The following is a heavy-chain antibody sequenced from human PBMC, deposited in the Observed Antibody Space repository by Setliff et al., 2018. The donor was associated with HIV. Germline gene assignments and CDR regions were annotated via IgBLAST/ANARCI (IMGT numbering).Heavy chain of an antibody. CDR3: ARHSPSDY. J-gene: IGHJ4*02. CDR2: IYNSAST. V-gene: IGHV4-59*08. CDR1: GDSISTAY. Sequence: PSETLSLTCTVSGDSISTAYWTWIRQPPGKGLERIGYIYNSASTSYNPSLKSRVTISVDTSKNQFSLKLSSVTAADTAVYYCARHSPSDYWGQGTLVTVSS.